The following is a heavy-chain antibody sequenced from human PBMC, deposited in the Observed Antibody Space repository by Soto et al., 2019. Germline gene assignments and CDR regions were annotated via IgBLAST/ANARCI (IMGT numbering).Heavy chain of an antibody. CDR1: GFTFTSSA. Sequence: SVKVSCKASGFTFTSSAVQWVRQARGQRLEWIGWIVVGSGNTNYAQKFQERVTITRDMSTSTAYMELSSLRSEDTAVYYCAAGYNWNYYYYYGMDVWGQGTTVTVSS. V-gene: IGHV1-58*01. CDR2: IVVGSGNT. CDR3: AAGYNWNYYYYYGMDV. J-gene: IGHJ6*02. D-gene: IGHD1-20*01.